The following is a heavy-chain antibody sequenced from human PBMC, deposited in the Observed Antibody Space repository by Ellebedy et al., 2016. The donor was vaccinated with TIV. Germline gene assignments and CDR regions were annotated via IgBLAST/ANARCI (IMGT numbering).Heavy chain of an antibody. V-gene: IGHV4-59*01. J-gene: IGHJ3*01. Sequence: SETLSLTCAVSGGSLSDNYWTWIRQHPGKGLEWIGYLYYTGSTNYNPSLKSRVTISVNTPRNQFSLKLSSVTAADTAVYYCVSSVSMDAFDLWGQGTMFTVSS. CDR2: LYYTGST. CDR1: GGSLSDNY. D-gene: IGHD5/OR15-5a*01. CDR3: VSSVSMDAFDL.